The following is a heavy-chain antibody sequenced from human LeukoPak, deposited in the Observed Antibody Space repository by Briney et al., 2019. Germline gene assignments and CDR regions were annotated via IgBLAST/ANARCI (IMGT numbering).Heavy chain of an antibody. D-gene: IGHD3-10*01. CDR1: GFTFSSYG. CDR3: AKASGVPWADYAFDI. Sequence: PGGSLRLSCAASGFTFSSYGMHWVRQAPGKGLEWVAVISYDGTNKYYPDSVKGRFTISRDSSKNTLYLQMNSLRAEDTAVYYCAKASGVPWADYAFDIWGQGTMVTAYS. J-gene: IGHJ3*02. V-gene: IGHV3-30*18. CDR2: ISYDGTNK.